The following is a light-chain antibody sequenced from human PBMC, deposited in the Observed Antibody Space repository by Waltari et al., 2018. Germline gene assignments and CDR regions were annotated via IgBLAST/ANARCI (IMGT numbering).Light chain of an antibody. CDR2: VNSDGSH. Sequence: QLVVTQSPSASASLGASVKLTCTLSSGHSSNVIAWLQQHPERGPRYLMKVNSDGSHSRGAEIPDRFAGSSSGAERYLTISNLQSEDEADYYCQTGGHGTWVFGGGTTLTVL. V-gene: IGLV4-69*01. CDR3: QTGGHGTWV. CDR1: SGHSSNV. J-gene: IGLJ3*02.